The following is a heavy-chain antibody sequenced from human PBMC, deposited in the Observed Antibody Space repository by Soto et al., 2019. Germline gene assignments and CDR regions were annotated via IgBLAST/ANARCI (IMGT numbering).Heavy chain of an antibody. CDR2: ISGSGGST. Sequence: GGSLRLSCAASGFTFSSYAMSWVRQAPGKGLEWVSAISGSGGSTYYADSVKGRFTISRDNSKNTLYLQMNSLRAEYTAVYYCANTGYSYGTDDYWGQGTLVTVSS. CDR1: GFTFSSYA. D-gene: IGHD5-18*01. J-gene: IGHJ4*02. V-gene: IGHV3-23*01. CDR3: ANTGYSYGTDDY.